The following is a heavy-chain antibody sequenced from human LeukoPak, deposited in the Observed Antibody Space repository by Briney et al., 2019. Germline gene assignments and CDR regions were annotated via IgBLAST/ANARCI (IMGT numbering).Heavy chain of an antibody. Sequence: PGGSLRLSCAASGFTFSSYWMSWVRQAPGKGLEWVANIKQDGSEKYYVDSVKGRFTISRDNAKNSLYLQMNSLRAEDTAVYYCARTPYHYESSGYWVGYYYMDVWGKGITVTVSS. CDR1: GFTFSSYW. D-gene: IGHD3-22*01. V-gene: IGHV3-7*01. J-gene: IGHJ6*03. CDR3: ARTPYHYESSGYWVGYYYMDV. CDR2: IKQDGSEK.